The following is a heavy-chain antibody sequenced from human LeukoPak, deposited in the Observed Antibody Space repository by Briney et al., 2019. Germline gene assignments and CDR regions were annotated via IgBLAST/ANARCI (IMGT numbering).Heavy chain of an antibody. D-gene: IGHD2-2*01. CDR2: IKQDESEK. CDR3: ARALDSSSSRYQASEY. V-gene: IGHV3-7*01. J-gene: IGHJ4*02. CDR1: GFSLRNYW. Sequence: GGSLRLSCVASGFSLRNYWMSWVRQAPGKGLEWVANIKQDESEKYYVDSVKGRFTISRDNAKNSLYLQINSLRAEDTAVYYCARALDSSSSRYQASEYWGQGTLVTVSS.